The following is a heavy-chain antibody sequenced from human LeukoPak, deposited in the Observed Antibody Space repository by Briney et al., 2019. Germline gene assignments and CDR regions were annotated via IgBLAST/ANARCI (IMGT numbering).Heavy chain of an antibody. J-gene: IGHJ5*02. CDR2: IYYSGST. D-gene: IGHD3-10*01. Sequence: SETLSLTCTVSGGSISSYYWSWIRQPPGKGLEWMGYIYYSGSTNYNPSLKSRVTISVDTSKNQFSLKLSSVTAADTAVYYCARQELLWFGEYNWFDPWGQGTLVTVSS. V-gene: IGHV4-59*08. CDR3: ARQELLWFGEYNWFDP. CDR1: GGSISSYY.